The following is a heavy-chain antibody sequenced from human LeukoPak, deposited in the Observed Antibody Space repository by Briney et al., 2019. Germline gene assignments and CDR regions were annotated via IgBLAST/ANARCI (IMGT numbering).Heavy chain of an antibody. CDR1: GGSFSGYY. CDR2: INHSGST. CDR3: ASATYYDFWSGYHSHAFDI. Sequence: SETLSLTCGAYGGSFSGYYWSWIRQPPGKGLEWIGEINHSGSTNYNPSLKSRVIISVDTSKNQFSLKLSSVTAAGTAVYYCASATYYDFWSGYHSHAFDIWGQGTMVTVSS. V-gene: IGHV4-34*01. J-gene: IGHJ3*02. D-gene: IGHD3-3*01.